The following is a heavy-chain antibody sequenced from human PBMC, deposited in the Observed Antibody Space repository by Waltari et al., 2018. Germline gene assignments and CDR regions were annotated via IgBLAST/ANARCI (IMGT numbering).Heavy chain of an antibody. J-gene: IGHJ5*02. CDR3: ARLPDMAGIT. Sequence: QLQLQESGPGLVKPSETLSLTCTVSGGSISSSRYNWGWIRQPRGKGLEWMGRIYYSGSTYYTPSLKSRVTISVDTSKNQFSLKLSSVTAADTAVYYCARLPDMAGITWGQGTLVTVSS. CDR2: IYYSGST. CDR1: GGSISSSRYN. V-gene: IGHV4-39*01. D-gene: IGHD6-19*01.